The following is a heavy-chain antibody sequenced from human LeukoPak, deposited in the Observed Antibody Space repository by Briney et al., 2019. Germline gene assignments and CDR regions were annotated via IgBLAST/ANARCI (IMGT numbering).Heavy chain of an antibody. CDR3: ARGRATLFGVAMDYMDV. Sequence: SGTLSLTCTVSGGSISSYYWSWIRQPQGKGLEWIGYIYYSGSTNYNPSLKSRFTISVDTSENQYSLKLSSVTAADTAVYYCARGRATLFGVAMDYMDVWGKGTTVTVSS. CDR1: GGSISSYY. J-gene: IGHJ6*03. V-gene: IGHV4-59*01. D-gene: IGHD3-3*01. CDR2: IYYSGST.